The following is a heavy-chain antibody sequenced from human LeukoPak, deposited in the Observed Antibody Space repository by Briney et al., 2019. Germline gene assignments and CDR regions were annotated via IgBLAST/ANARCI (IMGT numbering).Heavy chain of an antibody. CDR3: VRDLDSAWAWPTYYFGS. CDR1: EFTFNTYA. J-gene: IGHJ4*02. D-gene: IGHD3/OR15-3a*01. Sequence: GGSLRLSCVASEFTFNTYAMHWVRQAPGKGLGWVAVISHDGRTEHYSESVKGRFTISRDNSKNTLSLQMNNLRVEDTAMYFCVRDLDSAWAWPTYYFGSWGQGTRVTVSS. CDR2: ISHDGRTE. V-gene: IGHV3-30*07.